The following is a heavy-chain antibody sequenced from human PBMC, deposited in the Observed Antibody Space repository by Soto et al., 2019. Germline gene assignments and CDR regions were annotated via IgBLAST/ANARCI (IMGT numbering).Heavy chain of an antibody. Sequence: ASVKVSCKASGYTFTGYYMHWVRQAPGQGLEWMGWINPNSGGPNYAQKFQGRVTMTRDTSISTAYMELSRLRSDDTAVYYCARGYYDSSGSSNYFDYWGQGSLVTVSS. CDR3: ARGYYDSSGSSNYFDY. D-gene: IGHD3-22*01. CDR2: INPNSGGP. V-gene: IGHV1-2*02. J-gene: IGHJ4*02. CDR1: GYTFTGYY.